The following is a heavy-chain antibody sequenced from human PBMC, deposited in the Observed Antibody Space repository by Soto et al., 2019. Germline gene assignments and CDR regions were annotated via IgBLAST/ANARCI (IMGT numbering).Heavy chain of an antibody. CDR3: ARGTARSYKVMVYFDD. CDR1: GYSFSTYW. D-gene: IGHD5-18*01. J-gene: IGHJ4*02. Sequence: PGESLKISCKGSGYSFSTYWIGWVRQMPGKGLEWMGIIYPGDSDTRYNPSFQGQVTISADKSISTAYLQWNSLKASDTAMYYCARGTARSYKVMVYFDDWGQGTLVNVPS. V-gene: IGHV5-51*01. CDR2: IYPGDSDT.